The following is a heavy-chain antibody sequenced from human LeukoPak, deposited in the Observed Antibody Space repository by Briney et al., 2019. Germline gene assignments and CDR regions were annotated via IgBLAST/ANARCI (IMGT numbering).Heavy chain of an antibody. D-gene: IGHD3-9*01. J-gene: IGHJ4*02. CDR1: GFTVSSKY. V-gene: IGHV3-66*01. Sequence: GGSLRLSCAASGFTVSSKYMSWVRQAPGKGLEWVSVIYSGGSTHYADSLKGRFTISRDNSKNTLYLQMNSLRAEDTAVYYCARTTGGDILTGYFDYWGQGTLVTVSS. CDR2: IYSGGST. CDR3: ARTTGGDILTGYFDY.